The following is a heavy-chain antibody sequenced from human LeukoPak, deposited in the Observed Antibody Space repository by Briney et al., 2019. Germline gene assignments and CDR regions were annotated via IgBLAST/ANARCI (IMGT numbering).Heavy chain of an antibody. V-gene: IGHV1-18*01. Sequence: GASVKVSCKASGYTFTSYGISWVRQAPGQGLEWMGWISAYNGNTNYAQKLQGRVTMTTDTSTSTAYMELRSLRSDDTAVYYCARDAPPGYCSSTSCYYYYGMDVWGQGTTVTVSS. CDR3: ARDAPPGYCSSTSCYYYYGMDV. J-gene: IGHJ6*02. CDR1: GYTFTSYG. D-gene: IGHD2-2*03. CDR2: ISAYNGNT.